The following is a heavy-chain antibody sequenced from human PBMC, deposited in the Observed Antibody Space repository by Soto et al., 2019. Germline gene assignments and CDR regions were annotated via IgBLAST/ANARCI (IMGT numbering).Heavy chain of an antibody. J-gene: IGHJ5*01. CDR3: SRFSISGYYYWFDA. CDR2: IYHTGTT. V-gene: IGHV4-38-2*01. CDR1: GYSISSGHY. Sequence: SETLSLTCEVSGYSISSGHYWAWIRQPPGKGLEWIGSIYHTGTTYYNPSLDTRVTMSVDTSKNQFSLRLRSVSAADTAVYYCSRFSISGYYYWFDAWGQGNLVTGSS. D-gene: IGHD3-22*01.